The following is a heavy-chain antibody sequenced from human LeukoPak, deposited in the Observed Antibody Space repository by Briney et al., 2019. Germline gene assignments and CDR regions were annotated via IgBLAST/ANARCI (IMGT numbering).Heavy chain of an antibody. Sequence: SETLSLTCAVYGGSLSGYSWTWIRQPPGKGLEWIGEIDHSGSTNYNASLTSRVIISADTSQNQFSLKLTSVTVADTAVYYCARVYVTVVRGRWFDPWGQGTLVTGSS. CDR2: IDHSGST. J-gene: IGHJ5*02. CDR3: ARVYVTVVRGRWFDP. CDR1: GGSLSGYS. V-gene: IGHV4-34*01. D-gene: IGHD3-10*01.